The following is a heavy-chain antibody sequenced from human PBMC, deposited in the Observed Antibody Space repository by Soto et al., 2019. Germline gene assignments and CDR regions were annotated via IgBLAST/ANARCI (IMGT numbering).Heavy chain of an antibody. CDR3: AHRTYCSGGSCYDY. CDR1: GFSLSTSGVG. D-gene: IGHD2-15*01. J-gene: IGHJ4*02. Sequence: QITLKESGPPLVKPTQTLTLTYTFSGFSLSTSGVGVGWIRQPPGKALEWLAIIFWDDDKRYSPSLRSRLTITKYISKNQVVLTMTNMDPIDTATYYCAHRTYCSGGSCYDYWGQGTLVTVSS. CDR2: IFWDDDK. V-gene: IGHV2-5*02.